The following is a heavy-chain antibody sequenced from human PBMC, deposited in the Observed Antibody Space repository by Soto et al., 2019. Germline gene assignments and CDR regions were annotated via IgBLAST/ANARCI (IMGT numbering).Heavy chain of an antibody. CDR1: GFTFSSYS. V-gene: IGHV3-21*01. CDR3: ARAQEKEYYYYYMDV. Sequence: PGGSLRLSCAASGFTFSSYSMNWVRQAPGKGLEWVSSISSSSSYIYYADSVKGRFTISRDNAKNSLYLQMNSLRAEDTAVYYCARAQEKEYYYYYMDVWGKGTTVTVSS. CDR2: ISSSSSYI. J-gene: IGHJ6*03.